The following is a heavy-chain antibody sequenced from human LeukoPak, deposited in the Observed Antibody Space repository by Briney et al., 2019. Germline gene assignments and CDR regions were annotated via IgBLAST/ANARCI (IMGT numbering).Heavy chain of an antibody. CDR2: INPNSGDT. CDR3: AGEYCSGGSCRQGFDY. D-gene: IGHD2-15*01. CDR1: GYTFTDYY. V-gene: IGHV1-2*02. Sequence: ASVKVSCKASGYTFTDYYLHWVRQAPGQGLEWMGWINPNSGDTNHAQNFQDRVTLTRDTSISSAYMELSSLRSGDSAVYYCAGEYCSGGSCRQGFDYWGQGTLVTVSS. J-gene: IGHJ4*02.